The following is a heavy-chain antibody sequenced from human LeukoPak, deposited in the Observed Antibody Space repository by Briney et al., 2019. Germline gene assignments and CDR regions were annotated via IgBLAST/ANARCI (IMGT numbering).Heavy chain of an antibody. V-gene: IGHV4-39*07. J-gene: IGHJ4*02. CDR3: AREKAPDYYDSSGYSPLDY. Sequence: SETLSLTCTVSGGSISSSSYYWGWIRQPPGKGLEWIGSIYYSGSTYYNPSLKSRVTISVDTSNNQFSLKLSSVNAADTAVYYCAREKAPDYYDSSGYSPLDYWGQGTLVTVSS. CDR2: IYYSGST. CDR1: GGSISSSSYY. D-gene: IGHD3-22*01.